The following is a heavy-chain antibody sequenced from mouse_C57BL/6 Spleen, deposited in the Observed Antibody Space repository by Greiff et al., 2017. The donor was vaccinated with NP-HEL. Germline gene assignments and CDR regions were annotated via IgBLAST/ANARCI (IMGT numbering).Heavy chain of an antibody. CDR2: ISSGGSYT. CDR3: ERHGNWDYRYFEG. Sequence: EVKLVESGGDLVKPGGSLKLSCAASGFTFSSYGMSWVRQTPDKRLEWVATISSGGSYTYYPDSVKGRFTISRDNATHTLSLQMSSLKSGDTAMLYCERHGNWDYRYFEGWGTGTTVTV. V-gene: IGHV5-6*01. J-gene: IGHJ1*03. CDR1: GFTFSSYG. D-gene: IGHD4-1*01.